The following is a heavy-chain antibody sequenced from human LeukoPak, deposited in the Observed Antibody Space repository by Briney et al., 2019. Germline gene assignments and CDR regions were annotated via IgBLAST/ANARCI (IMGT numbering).Heavy chain of an antibody. Sequence: EASVKVSCKASGYTFTSYAMHWVRQAPGQRLEWMGWINAGNGNTKYSQKFQGRVTITRDTSASTAYMELSSLRSEDTAVYYCARLLRGYSGYDAIDYWGQGTLVTVSS. CDR3: ARLLRGYSGYDAIDY. D-gene: IGHD5-12*01. CDR1: GYTFTSYA. CDR2: INAGNGNT. J-gene: IGHJ4*02. V-gene: IGHV1-3*01.